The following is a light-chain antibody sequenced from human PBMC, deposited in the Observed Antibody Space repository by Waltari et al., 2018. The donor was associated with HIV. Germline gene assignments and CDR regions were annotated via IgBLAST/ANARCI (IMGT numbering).Light chain of an antibody. Sequence: IQLTQSPSSLSPSVGDSVTFHCRASQDIGFSVNWYQVKSGESPILLMVAASKFQTGVPSRFGCSGFGTHFSLTITGPQPDDCALYFCQQSYNLPFTFGQGT. J-gene: IGKJ2*01. CDR3: QQSYNLPFT. V-gene: IGKV1D-13*01. CDR1: QDIGFS. CDR2: AAS.